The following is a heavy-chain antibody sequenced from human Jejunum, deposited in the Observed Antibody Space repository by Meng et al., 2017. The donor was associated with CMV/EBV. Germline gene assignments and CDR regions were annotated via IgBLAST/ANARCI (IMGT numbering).Heavy chain of an antibody. CDR2: IGTVGDT. V-gene: IGHV3-13*01. J-gene: IGHJ4*02. CDR3: ARARSPTHFDY. CDR1: GFTFSTSA. Sequence: SFHASGFTFSTSAFHWVRQPTGKGLACVSSIGTVGDTYSIGSVKGRFIISREDAKNSVYLQMNGLRDGDTGLYYCARARSPTHFDYWGQGALVTVSS.